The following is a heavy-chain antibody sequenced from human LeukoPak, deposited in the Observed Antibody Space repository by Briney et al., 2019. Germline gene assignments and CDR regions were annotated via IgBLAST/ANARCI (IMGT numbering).Heavy chain of an antibody. V-gene: IGHV1-8*01. D-gene: IGHD3-10*01. J-gene: IGHJ6*02. CDR2: MNPNSGNT. CDR3: ARANMVRAYYYYGMDV. Sequence: GRSLRLSCAASGYTFTSYDINWVRQATGQGLEWMGWMNPNSGNTGYAQKFQGRVTMTRNTSISTAYMELSSLRSEDTAVYYCARANMVRAYYYYGMDVWGQGTTVTVSS. CDR1: GYTFTSYD.